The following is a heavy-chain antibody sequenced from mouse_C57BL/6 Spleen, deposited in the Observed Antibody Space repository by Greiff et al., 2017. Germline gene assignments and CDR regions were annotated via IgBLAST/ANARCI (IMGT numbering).Heavy chain of an antibody. D-gene: IGHD1-1*01. CDR2: ISYDGSN. CDR1: GYSITSGYY. V-gene: IGHV3-6*01. J-gene: IGHJ2*01. CDR3: AREDYGSSYVGFDY. Sequence: DVQLQESGPGLVKPSQSLSLTCSVTGYSITSGYYRNWIRQFPGNKLEWMGYISYDGSNNYNPSLKNRISITRDTSKNQFFLKLNSVTTEDTATYYCAREDYGSSYVGFDYWGQGTTLTVSS.